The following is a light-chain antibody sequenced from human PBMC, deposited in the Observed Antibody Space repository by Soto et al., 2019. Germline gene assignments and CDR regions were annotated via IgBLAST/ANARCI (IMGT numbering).Light chain of an antibody. CDR3: QQCSIAWT. J-gene: IGKJ4*02. CDR2: DAS. V-gene: IGKV1-5*01. CDR1: QSISSW. Sequence: DIQLTQSPSTLSASVGDRVTISCWSSQSISSWLAWYQQKPGKAPKLLIYDASSLESGVPSRSSGTGSGTEFTFSITGLQAENDGTYYYQQCSIAWTFGGGTKVDIK.